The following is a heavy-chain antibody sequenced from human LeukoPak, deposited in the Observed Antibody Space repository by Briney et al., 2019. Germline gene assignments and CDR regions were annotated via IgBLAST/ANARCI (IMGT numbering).Heavy chain of an antibody. CDR1: GFTFDDYG. D-gene: IGHD3-22*01. CDR3: AGDSYYYDSSGYYGMDV. CDR2: INWDGGST. Sequence: GGSLRLSCAASGFTFDDYGMSWVRQAPRDGLEWLSGINWDGGSTGYADSVKGRFTLSRDNAKNSLYLQMNSLRAEDTALYHCAGDSYYYDSSGYYGMDVWGQGTTVTVSS. J-gene: IGHJ6*02. V-gene: IGHV3-20*01.